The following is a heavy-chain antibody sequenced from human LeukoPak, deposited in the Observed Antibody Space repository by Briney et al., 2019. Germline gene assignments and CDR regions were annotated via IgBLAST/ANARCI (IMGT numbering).Heavy chain of an antibody. D-gene: IGHD2-2*01. CDR1: GGSFSGYY. CDR3: ARADIVVVPAALHFDY. J-gene: IGHJ4*02. CDR2: INHSGST. Sequence: PSETLSLTCAVYGGSFSGYYWSWIRQPPGKGVEWIGEINHSGSTNYNPSLKSRVTISVDTSKNQFSLKLSSVTAADTAVYYCARADIVVVPAALHFDYWGQGTLVTVSS. V-gene: IGHV4-34*01.